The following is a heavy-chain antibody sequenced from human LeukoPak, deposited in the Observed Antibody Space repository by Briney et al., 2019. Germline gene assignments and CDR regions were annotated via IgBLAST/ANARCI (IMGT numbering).Heavy chain of an antibody. V-gene: IGHV1-8*01. Sequence: GASVKVSCKASGYTFTSYDINWVRQATGQGLEWMGWMNPNSGNTGYAQKFQGRVTMTRNTSISTAYMELSSLRSEDTAVYYCARDTLPSNGDAFDIWGQGTMVTVSS. CDR2: MNPNSGNT. D-gene: IGHD1-26*01. CDR3: ARDTLPSNGDAFDI. J-gene: IGHJ3*02. CDR1: GYTFTSYD.